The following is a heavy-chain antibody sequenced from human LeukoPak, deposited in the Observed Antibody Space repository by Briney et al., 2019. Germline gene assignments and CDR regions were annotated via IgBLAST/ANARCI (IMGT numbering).Heavy chain of an antibody. D-gene: IGHD2-2*01. CDR3: SRHGTVPAAITWDYYFDY. CDR1: GGTFSSYA. V-gene: IGHV1-69*13. Sequence: SVKVSCKASGGTFSSYAISWVRQAPGQGLEWMGGIIPIFGTANYAQKFQGRVTITADESTSTAYMELSSLRSEDTAVYYCSRHGTVPAAITWDYYFDYWGQGTLVTVSS. CDR2: IIPIFGTA. J-gene: IGHJ4*02.